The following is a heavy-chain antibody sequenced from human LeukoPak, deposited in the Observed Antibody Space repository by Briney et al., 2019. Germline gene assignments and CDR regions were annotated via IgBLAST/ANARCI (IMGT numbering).Heavy chain of an antibody. V-gene: IGHV1-18*01. CDR3: ARAGSGSGWYFDY. Sequence: ASVTVSFKGSGYGFTIVGINWERRGPGQGLERMVWISPYNCNTTYAQQFQVIVAMTTDPSTTTPYIELRALRFNDTAVYYCARAGSGSGWYFDYWGQGTLVTVSS. CDR2: ISPYNCNT. D-gene: IGHD6-19*01. CDR1: GYGFTIVG. J-gene: IGHJ4*02.